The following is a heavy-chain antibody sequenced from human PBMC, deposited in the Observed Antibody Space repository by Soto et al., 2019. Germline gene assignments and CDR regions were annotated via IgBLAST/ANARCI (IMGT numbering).Heavy chain of an antibody. CDR1: GITFSSFA. V-gene: IGHV3-23*01. CDR2: ISGNGDDT. J-gene: IGHJ4*02. CDR3: VKNLADYSSSYFDY. D-gene: IGHD6-19*01. Sequence: PGGSLRLSCVASGITFSSFAMTWVRQAPGKGLEWVSGISGNGDDTYYVDSVKGRFTLSRENSKKKVHLQMNSLRAEDTALYFCVKNLADYSSSYFDYWGQGTLVTVS.